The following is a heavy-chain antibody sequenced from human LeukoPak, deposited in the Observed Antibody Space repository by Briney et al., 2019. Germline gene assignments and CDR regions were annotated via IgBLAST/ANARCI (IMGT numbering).Heavy chain of an antibody. V-gene: IGHV4-59*01. Sequence: SETLSLTCTVSGGSISNYYWSWLRQSPGKELEWIAHVYYTGTTIYSPSLKSRLTVSVDPSKNQSSLNLSSVTAADTAVYYCARDAGYRSRLNYFDPWGQGTLVTVSS. J-gene: IGHJ5*02. CDR2: VYYTGTT. CDR1: GGSISNYY. CDR3: ARDAGYRSRLNYFDP. D-gene: IGHD5-24*01.